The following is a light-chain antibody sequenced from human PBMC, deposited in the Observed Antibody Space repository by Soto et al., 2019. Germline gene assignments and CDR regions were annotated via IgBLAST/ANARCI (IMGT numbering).Light chain of an antibody. Sequence: DIQMTQSPSTLSASVGDRVTITCRASQSISTYLAWYQQKPGKAPKLLIYDASSLESGVPSRFSGSGSGTEFPLPISSPQPDDFATYSRQRYNSNSRWMFGKGTKVDTK. CDR3: QRYNSNSRWM. V-gene: IGKV1-5*01. J-gene: IGKJ1*01. CDR2: DAS. CDR1: QSISTY.